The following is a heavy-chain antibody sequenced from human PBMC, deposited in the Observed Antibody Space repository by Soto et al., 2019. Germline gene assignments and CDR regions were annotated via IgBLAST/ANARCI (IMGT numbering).Heavy chain of an antibody. D-gene: IGHD4-17*01. J-gene: IGHJ4*02. CDR3: ARVLGTVTSPFDY. V-gene: IGHV4-30-4*01. CDR2: IYYSGST. Sequence: SETLSLTCTVSVGAISSGDYYWSWIRQPPGKGLEWIGYIYYSGSTYYNPSLKSRVTISVDTSKNQFSLKLSSVTAADTAVYYCARVLGTVTSPFDYWGQGTLVTVSS. CDR1: VGAISSGDYY.